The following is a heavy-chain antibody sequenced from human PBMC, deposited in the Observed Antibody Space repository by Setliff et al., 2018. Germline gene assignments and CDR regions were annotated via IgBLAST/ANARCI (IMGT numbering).Heavy chain of an antibody. Sequence: QPGGSLRLSCTARSDHFIDWVRQAPGKGLEWVGRITNKPYDYTTQYAASVKGRFIISRNESKNSVNLLMNSLKTEDTAVYYCASFFAYCGGDCHYRYWGQGTLVTVPQ. V-gene: IGHV3-72*01. J-gene: IGHJ4*01. CDR2: ITNKPYDYTT. D-gene: IGHD2-21*02. CDR3: ASFFAYCGGDCHYRY. CDR1: SDHF.